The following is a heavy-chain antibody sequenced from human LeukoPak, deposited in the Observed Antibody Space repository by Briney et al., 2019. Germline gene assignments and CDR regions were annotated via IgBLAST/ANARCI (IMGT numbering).Heavy chain of an antibody. CDR1: GFTFSSYG. CDR2: IRYDGSNK. Sequence: QPGGSLRLSCAASGFTFSSYGMHWVRQAPGKGLEWVAFIRYDGSNKYYADSVKGRFTISRDNSKNTLYLQMNSLRAEDTAVYYRAKEEDYYDSSGPPPRVDFDYWGQGTLVTVSS. D-gene: IGHD3-22*01. J-gene: IGHJ4*02. CDR3: AKEEDYYDSSGPPPRVDFDY. V-gene: IGHV3-30*02.